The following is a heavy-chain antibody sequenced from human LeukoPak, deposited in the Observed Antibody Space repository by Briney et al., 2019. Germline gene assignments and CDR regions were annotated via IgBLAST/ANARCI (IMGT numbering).Heavy chain of an antibody. CDR2: ISSSSSYI. V-gene: IGHV3-21*01. CDR3: ARDSSDGGTSSYRQSDY. J-gene: IGHJ4*02. Sequence: GGSLRLSCAASGFTFSSYSMNWVRQAPGKGLEWVSSISSSSSYIYYADSVKGRFTISRDNAKNSLYLQMNNLSAEDTAVYYCARDSSDGGTSSYRQSDYWGRGTLVTVSS. CDR1: GFTFSSYS. D-gene: IGHD3-16*02.